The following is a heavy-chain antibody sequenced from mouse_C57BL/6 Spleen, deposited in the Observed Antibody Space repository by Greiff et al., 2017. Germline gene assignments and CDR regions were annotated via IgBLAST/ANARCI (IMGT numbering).Heavy chain of an antibody. CDR1: GYTFTDYN. D-gene: IGHD1-1*01. CDR3: AREGRGSSYAMDY. J-gene: IGHJ4*01. CDR2: INPNNGGT. V-gene: IGHV1-18*01. Sequence: SGPELVKPGASVKIPCKASGYTFTDYNMDWVKQSHGKSLEWIGDINPNNGGTIYNQKFKGKATLTVDKSSSTAYMELRSLTSEDTAVYYCAREGRGSSYAMDYWGQGTSVTVSS.